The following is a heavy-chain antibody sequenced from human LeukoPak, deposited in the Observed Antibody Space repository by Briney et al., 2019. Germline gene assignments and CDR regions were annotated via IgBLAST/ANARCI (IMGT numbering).Heavy chain of an antibody. D-gene: IGHD4-17*01. CDR3: ARVGDNYNHYGDYEATYYYYGMDV. CDR2: MNPNSGNT. Sequence: ASVKVSCKASGYTFTSYDINWVRQATGQGLEWMGWMNPNSGNTGYAQKFQGRVTMTRNTSISTAYMELSSLRSEDTAVYYCARVGDNYNHYGDYEATYYYYGMDVWGKGTTVTVSS. J-gene: IGHJ6*04. CDR1: GYTFTSYD. V-gene: IGHV1-8*01.